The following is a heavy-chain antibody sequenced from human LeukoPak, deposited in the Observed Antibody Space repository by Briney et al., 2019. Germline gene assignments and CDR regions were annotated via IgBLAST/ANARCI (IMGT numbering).Heavy chain of an antibody. CDR1: GGTFSGYA. D-gene: IGHD6-13*01. J-gene: IGHJ4*02. CDR2: IIPIFGTA. CDR3: ARDGLGIAAAGTGGYFDY. Sequence: GASVKVSCKASGGTFSGYAISWVRQAPGQGLEWVGRIIPIFGTANYAQKFQGRVTITTDESTSTAYMELSSLRSEDTAVYYCARDGLGIAAAGTGGYFDYWGQGTLVTVSS. V-gene: IGHV1-69*05.